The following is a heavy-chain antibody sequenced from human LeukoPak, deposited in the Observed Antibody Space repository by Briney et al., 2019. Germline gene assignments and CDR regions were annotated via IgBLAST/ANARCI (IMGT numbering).Heavy chain of an antibody. CDR3: ARLYGGDWFDP. CDR2: IYYSGST. D-gene: IGHD4-23*01. Sequence: SETLSLTCTVSGGSISSYYWSWIRQPPGKGLEWIGYIYYSGSTNYNPSLKSRVTISVDTSENQFSLKLSSVTAADTAVYYCARLYGGDWFDPWGQGTLVTVSS. J-gene: IGHJ5*02. V-gene: IGHV4-59*01. CDR1: GGSISSYY.